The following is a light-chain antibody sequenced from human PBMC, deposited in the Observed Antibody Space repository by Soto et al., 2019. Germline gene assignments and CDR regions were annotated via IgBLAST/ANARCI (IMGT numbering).Light chain of an antibody. J-gene: IGKJ1*01. Sequence: EIVLTQSPAILSVSPGERATLSCRASQSVSSSYLARYQQKPGQAPRLLIYGASSRATGIPDRFSGSGSGTDFTLTISRLEPEDFAVYYCQQYGSSPWTFGQGTKVDIK. CDR1: QSVSSSY. CDR2: GAS. CDR3: QQYGSSPWT. V-gene: IGKV3-20*01.